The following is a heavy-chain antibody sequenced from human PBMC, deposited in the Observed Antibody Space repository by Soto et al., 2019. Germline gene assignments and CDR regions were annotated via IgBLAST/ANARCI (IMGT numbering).Heavy chain of an antibody. CDR2: IIPIFGTA. CDR3: ARPKQDTAMDYYFDY. D-gene: IGHD5-18*01. J-gene: IGHJ4*02. Sequence: QVQLVQSGAEVKKPGSSVKVSCKASGGTFSSYAISWVRQAPGQGLEWMGGIIPIFGTANYAQKFQGRVKITADESTSTAYMELSSLRSEDTAVYYCARPKQDTAMDYYFDYWGQGTLVTVSS. CDR1: GGTFSSYA. V-gene: IGHV1-69*12.